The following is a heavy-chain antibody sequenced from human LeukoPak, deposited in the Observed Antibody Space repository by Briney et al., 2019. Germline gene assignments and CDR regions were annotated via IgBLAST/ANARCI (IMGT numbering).Heavy chain of an antibody. Sequence: GGSLRLSCAASGFTFSGYSMNWVRQAPGKGLEWVSSISSSSSYIYYADSVKGRFTISRDNAKNSLYLQMNSLRAEDTAVYYCARVSGGGWVVPAAIVDYWGQGTLVTVSS. J-gene: IGHJ4*02. CDR2: ISSSSSYI. CDR3: ARVSGGGWVVPAAIVDY. V-gene: IGHV3-21*01. CDR1: GFTFSGYS. D-gene: IGHD2-2*01.